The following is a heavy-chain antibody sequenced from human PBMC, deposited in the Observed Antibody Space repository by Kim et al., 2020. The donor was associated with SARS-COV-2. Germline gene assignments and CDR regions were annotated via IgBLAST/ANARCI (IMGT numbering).Heavy chain of an antibody. V-gene: IGHV1-46*01. CDR1: GYTFTSYY. Sequence: ASVKVSCKASGYTFTSYYMHWVRQAPGQGLEWMGIINPSGGSTSYAQKFQGRVTMTRDTSTSTVYMELSSLRSEDTAVYYCARDAELRWHNPSYYFDYWGQGTLVTVSS. D-gene: IGHD4-17*01. CDR3: ARDAELRWHNPSYYFDY. CDR2: INPSGGST. J-gene: IGHJ4*02.